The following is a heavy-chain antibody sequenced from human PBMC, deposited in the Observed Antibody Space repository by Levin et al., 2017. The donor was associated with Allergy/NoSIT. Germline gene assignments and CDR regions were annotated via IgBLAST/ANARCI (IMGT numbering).Heavy chain of an antibody. Sequence: LSLPCAASGFTVSSNYMSWVRQAPGKGLEWVSVIYSGDNTYYADSVKGRFTISRDSSKNTLYLQMNSLRAEDTAVYYCARETKGSYFAYWGQGTLVTVSS. D-gene: IGHD3-10*01. J-gene: IGHJ4*02. CDR1: GFTVSSNY. V-gene: IGHV3-66*01. CDR2: IYSGDNT. CDR3: ARETKGSYFAY.